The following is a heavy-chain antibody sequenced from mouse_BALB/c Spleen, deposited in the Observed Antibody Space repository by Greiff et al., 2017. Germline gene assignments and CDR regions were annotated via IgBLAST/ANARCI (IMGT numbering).Heavy chain of an antibody. D-gene: IGHD2-1*01. V-gene: IGHV2-9-2*01. CDR3: VREGYGNYWYFDV. J-gene: IGHJ1*01. Sequence: VQVVESGPGLVAPSQSLSITCTVSGFSLTSYDISWIRQPPGKGLEWLGVIWTGGGTNYNSAFMSRLSISKDNSKSQVFLKMNSLQTDDTAIYYCVREGYGNYWYFDVWGAGTTVTVSS. CDR1: GFSLTSYD. CDR2: IWTGGGT.